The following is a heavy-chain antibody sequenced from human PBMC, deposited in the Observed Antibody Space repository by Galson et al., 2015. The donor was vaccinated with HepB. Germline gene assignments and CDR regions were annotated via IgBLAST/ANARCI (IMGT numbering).Heavy chain of an antibody. J-gene: IGHJ4*02. CDR2: ISYDGSNK. V-gene: IGHV3-30-3*01. CDR1: GFTFSSYA. CDR3: ARAPYYDILTGYFQAFILPDY. Sequence: SLRLSCAASGFTFSSYAMHWVRQAPGKGLEWVAVISYDGSNKYYADSVKGRFTISRDNSKNTLYLQMNSLRAEDTAVYYCARAPYYDILTGYFQAFILPDYWGQGTLVTVSS. D-gene: IGHD3-9*01.